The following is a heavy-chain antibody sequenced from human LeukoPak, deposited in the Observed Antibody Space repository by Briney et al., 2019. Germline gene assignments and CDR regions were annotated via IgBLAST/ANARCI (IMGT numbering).Heavy chain of an antibody. CDR1: GFTFSAHW. J-gene: IGHJ4*02. CDR3: ARDLYSQY. CDR2: IKEDGSEK. V-gene: IGHV3-7*01. D-gene: IGHD2-21*01. Sequence: GGSLRLSCAASGFTFSAHWMSWVRQAPGKGLEWVANIKEDGSEKNYVDSVKGRFTISRDIAKNSLYLQMNSLRAEDTAVYYCARDLYSQYWGQGTLVTVSS.